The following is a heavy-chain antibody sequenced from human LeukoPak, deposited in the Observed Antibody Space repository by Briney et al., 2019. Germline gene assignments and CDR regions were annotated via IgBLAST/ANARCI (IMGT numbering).Heavy chain of an antibody. J-gene: IGHJ6*02. D-gene: IGHD2-2*01. V-gene: IGHV1-18*01. CDR1: GYTFTSYG. Sequence: GASVKVSCKASGYTFTSYGISWVRQAPGQGLERMGWISAYNGNTNYAQKLQGRVTMTTDTSTSTAYMELRSLRSDDTAVYYCARDEAMRLWYYYGMDVWGQGTTVTVS. CDR3: ARDEAMRLWYYYGMDV. CDR2: ISAYNGNT.